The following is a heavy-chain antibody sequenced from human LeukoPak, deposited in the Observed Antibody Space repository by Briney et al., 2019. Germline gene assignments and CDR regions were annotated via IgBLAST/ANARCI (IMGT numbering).Heavy chain of an antibody. CDR3: ARTLSRSVTMIVVVYDY. CDR2: IYHSGST. D-gene: IGHD3-22*01. J-gene: IGHJ4*02. CDR1: GYSISSGYY. V-gene: IGHV4-38-2*02. Sequence: SSETLSLTCTVSGYSISSGYYWGWIRQPPGKGLEWIGSIYHSGSTYYNPSLKSRITISVDTSKNQFSLKLSSVTAADTAVYYCARTLSRSVTMIVVVYDYWGQGTLVTVSS.